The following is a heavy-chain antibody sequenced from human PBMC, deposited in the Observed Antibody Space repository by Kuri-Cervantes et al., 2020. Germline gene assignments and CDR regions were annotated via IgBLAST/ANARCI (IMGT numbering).Heavy chain of an antibody. Sequence: GSLRLSCAVSGYSISSGYYWGWIRQPPGKGLEWTGSIYHSGSTYYNPSLKSRVTISVDTSKNQFSLKLSSVTAADTAVYYCARLPGWLQPLDVWGKGTTVTVSS. CDR2: IYHSGST. CDR3: ARLPGWLQPLDV. D-gene: IGHD5-24*01. CDR1: GYSISSGYY. V-gene: IGHV4-38-2*01. J-gene: IGHJ6*04.